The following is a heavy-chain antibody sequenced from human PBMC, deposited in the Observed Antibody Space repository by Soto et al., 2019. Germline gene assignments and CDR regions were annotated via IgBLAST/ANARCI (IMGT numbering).Heavy chain of an antibody. CDR2: VFYTGST. V-gene: IGHV4-59*01. Sequence: SETLSLTCSVSGGPISSYYWNWIRQPPGKGLEWIGYVFYTGSTDYNPSLKSRVTMSIDTSRNQFSLKLTSVSAADTAVYYCARAFGSTMPSLVWGQGTLVTVSS. CDR1: GGPISSYY. J-gene: IGHJ4*02. D-gene: IGHD2-2*01. CDR3: ARAFGSTMPSLV.